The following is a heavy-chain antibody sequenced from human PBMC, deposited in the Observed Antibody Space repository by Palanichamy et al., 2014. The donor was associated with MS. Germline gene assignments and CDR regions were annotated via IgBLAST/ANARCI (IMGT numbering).Heavy chain of an antibody. D-gene: IGHD3-10*01. CDR2: ISTYNGNT. J-gene: IGHJ6*02. Sequence: QVQLVQSGAEVKEPGASVRVSCKASGYTFSSYGISWARQAPGQGLEWMGWISTYNGNTKYAQKCQDRVTMTTDTSTTTAHMDLRSLRSDDSAVYFCARDIGPVPGDYYYGLDVWGQGTTVTVSS. V-gene: IGHV1-18*04. CDR3: ARDIGPVPGDYYYGLDV. CDR1: GYTFSSYG.